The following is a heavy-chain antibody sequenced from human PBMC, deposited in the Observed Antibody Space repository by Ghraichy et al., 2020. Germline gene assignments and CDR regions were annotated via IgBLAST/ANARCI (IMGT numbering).Heavy chain of an antibody. J-gene: IGHJ4*02. CDR1: GFTFSSYG. D-gene: IGHD2-21*02. V-gene: IGHV3-30*18. CDR2: ISYDGSNK. Sequence: GGSLRLSCAASGFTFSSYGMHWVRQAPGKGLEWVAVISYDGSNKYYADSVKGRFTISRDNSKNTLYLQMNSLRGEDTAVYHCAKDLEGYGDHEFGYWGQGTLVTVSS. CDR3: AKDLEGYGDHEFGY.